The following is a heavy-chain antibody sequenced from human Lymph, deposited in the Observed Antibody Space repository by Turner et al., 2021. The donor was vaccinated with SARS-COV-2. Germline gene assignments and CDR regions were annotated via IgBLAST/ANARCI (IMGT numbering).Heavy chain of an antibody. CDR3: ARLVRRAEYYFDY. V-gene: IGHV4-39*01. D-gene: IGHD3-10*01. CDR2: IYYSGSN. CDR1: GGSISSSSHS. Sequence: QLQLQESGPGLVKPSETLSLTCTVSGGSISSSSHSWGWIRQPPGRGMEWIGHIYYSGSNYYNPSLKRRVTISVETSKNQFSLKLSSVTAADTAVYYCARLVRRAEYYFDYWGQGTLVTVSS. J-gene: IGHJ4*02.